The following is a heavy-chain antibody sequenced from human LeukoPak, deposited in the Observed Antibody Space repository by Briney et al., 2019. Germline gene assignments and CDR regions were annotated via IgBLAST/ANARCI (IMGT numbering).Heavy chain of an antibody. CDR2: ISYDGSNK. Sequence: PGGSLRLSCAASGFTFSSYAMHWVRQAPGKGLEWVAVISYDGSNKFYADSVKGRFTLSRDNSKNTLYLQMNSLRAEDTAVYYCARADSSSWPGEAFDAWGQGTMVTVSS. CDR1: GFTFSSYA. V-gene: IGHV3-30-3*01. D-gene: IGHD6-13*01. CDR3: ARADSSSWPGEAFDA. J-gene: IGHJ3*01.